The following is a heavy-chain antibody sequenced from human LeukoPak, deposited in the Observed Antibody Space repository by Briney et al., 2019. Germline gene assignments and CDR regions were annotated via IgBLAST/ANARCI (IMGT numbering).Heavy chain of an antibody. D-gene: IGHD2-2*01. CDR1: GFTFSSYG. Sequence: GGSLRLSCAASGFTFSSYGMHWVRQAPGKGLDWVAFIRYDGSNKYYADSVKGRFTISRDNSKNTLYLQMNSLRAEDTAVYYCAKNGVVVPADYYYYYYMDVWGKGTTVTVSS. CDR3: AKNGVVVPADYYYYYYMDV. V-gene: IGHV3-30*02. CDR2: IRYDGSNK. J-gene: IGHJ6*03.